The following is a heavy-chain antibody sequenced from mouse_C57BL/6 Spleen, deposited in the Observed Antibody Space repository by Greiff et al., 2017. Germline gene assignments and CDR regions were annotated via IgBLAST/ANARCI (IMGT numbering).Heavy chain of an antibody. CDR2: IDPENGDT. CDR3: TTVGDRGY. D-gene: IGHD1-1*02. J-gene: IGHJ2*01. Sequence: VQLQQSGAELVRPGASVKLSCTASGFNIKDDYMHWVKQRPEQGLEWIGWIDPENGDTEYASKFQGKATITADTSSNTAYLQLSSLTSEDTAVYYCTTVGDRGYWGQGTTLTVSS. CDR1: GFNIKDDY. V-gene: IGHV14-4*01.